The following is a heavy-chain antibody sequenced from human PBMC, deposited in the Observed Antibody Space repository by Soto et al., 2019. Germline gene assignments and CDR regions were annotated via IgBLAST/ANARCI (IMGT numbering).Heavy chain of an antibody. D-gene: IGHD2-2*03. CDR1: GFTFSDYS. CDR3: ATVGYCSSTSCQTRYYYYGMDV. CDR2: ISRSGSDI. V-gene: IGHV3-11*01. J-gene: IGHJ6*02. Sequence: GGSLRLSCAASGFTFSDYSMNWVRQAPGKGLEWVSYISRSGSDIYYADSVKDRFTISRDNAKNSLFLQMNSLRAEDTAVYYCATVGYCSSTSCQTRYYYYGMDVWGQGTTVTVSS.